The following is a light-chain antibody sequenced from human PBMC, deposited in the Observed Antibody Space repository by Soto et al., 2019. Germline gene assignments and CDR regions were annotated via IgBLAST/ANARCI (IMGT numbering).Light chain of an antibody. Sequence: QSVLTQPASVSGSPGQSITISCTGTSTDVGGYNYVSWYQQHPGKAPKLMIYDVSYRPSGVSNRFSGSKPGNTASLTISGLQAEDEADYYCSSYTSSSTSYVFGTGTKVTVL. CDR3: SSYTSSSTSYV. CDR2: DVS. CDR1: STDVGGYNY. V-gene: IGLV2-14*03. J-gene: IGLJ1*01.